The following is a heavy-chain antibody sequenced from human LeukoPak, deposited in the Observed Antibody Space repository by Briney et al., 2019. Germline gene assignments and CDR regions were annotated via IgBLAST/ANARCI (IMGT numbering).Heavy chain of an antibody. CDR2: MYYSGSP. CDR3: ARVNTMVRGPGYYYYYMDV. Sequence: SETLSLTCTVSGGSISSYYWSWIRQPPGKGLEWIGYMYYSGSPNYNPSLESRGTISVDTSKNQFSLKLSSVTAADTAVYYCARVNTMVRGPGYYYYYMDVWGKGTTVTISS. D-gene: IGHD3-10*01. J-gene: IGHJ6*03. CDR1: GGSISSYY. V-gene: IGHV4-59*12.